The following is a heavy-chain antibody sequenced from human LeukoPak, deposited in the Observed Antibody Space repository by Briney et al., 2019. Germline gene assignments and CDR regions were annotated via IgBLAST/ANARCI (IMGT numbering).Heavy chain of an antibody. Sequence: GSLRLSCAASGFTFSSYGMSWVRQAPGKGLEWIGEINHSGSTNYNPSLKSRVTISVDTSKNQFSLKLSSVTAADTAVYYCARSPPIVVPAAHYDYWGQGTLVTVSS. V-gene: IGHV4-34*01. D-gene: IGHD2-2*01. CDR3: ARSPPIVVPAAHYDY. CDR2: INHSGST. J-gene: IGHJ4*02. CDR1: GFTFSSYG.